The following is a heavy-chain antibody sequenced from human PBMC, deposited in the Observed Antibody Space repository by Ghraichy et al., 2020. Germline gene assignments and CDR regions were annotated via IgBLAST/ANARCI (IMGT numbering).Heavy chain of an antibody. CDR1: GGSISNDY. J-gene: IGHJ4*02. V-gene: IGHV4-4*07. Sequence: SETLSLTCTVSGGSISNDYWSWIRQPAGKGLEWIGRIYTSGSTNYTPSLKIRVTMSVDTSKNQFSLKLSSVTAADTAVYYCAAAYSSSWPPFDYWGQGTLVSVSS. D-gene: IGHD6-13*01. CDR2: IYTSGST. CDR3: AAAYSSSWPPFDY.